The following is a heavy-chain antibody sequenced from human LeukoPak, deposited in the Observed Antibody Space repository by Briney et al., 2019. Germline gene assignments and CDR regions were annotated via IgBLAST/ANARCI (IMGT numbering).Heavy chain of an antibody. CDR2: FDAEDGET. CDR1: GYTLTELS. D-gene: IGHD6-19*01. J-gene: IGHJ4*02. Sequence: ASVKVSCKVSGYTLTELSMHWVRQAPGKGLEWMGGFDAEDGETIYAQKFQGRVTMTEDTSTDTAYMELSSLRSEDTAVYYCATDAAGIAVAGTNFVFDYWGQGTLVTGSS. V-gene: IGHV1-24*01. CDR3: ATDAAGIAVAGTNFVFDY.